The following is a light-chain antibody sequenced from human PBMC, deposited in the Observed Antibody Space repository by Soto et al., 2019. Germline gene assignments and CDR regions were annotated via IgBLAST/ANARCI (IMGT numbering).Light chain of an antibody. CDR3: QQYNNWPPWT. CDR2: GAS. V-gene: IGKV3-15*01. J-gene: IGKJ1*01. Sequence: EIVMTQSPATLSVSPGERATLSCRASQSISSNLAWYQQKPGQAPRLLIYGASTRATGIPARFSGSGSGTEFNLTIRSLQSEDFALYYCQQYNNWPPWTFGQGTKVEIK. CDR1: QSISSN.